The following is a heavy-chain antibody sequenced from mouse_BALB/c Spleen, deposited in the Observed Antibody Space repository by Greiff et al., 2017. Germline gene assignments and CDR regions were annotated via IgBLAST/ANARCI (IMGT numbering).Heavy chain of an antibody. CDR3: ARQGTASYFDV. CDR2: ISNGGGST. J-gene: IGHJ1*01. CDR1: GFTFSSYT. Sequence: EVKLVESGGGLVQPGGSLKLSCAASGFTFSSYTMSWVRQTPEKRLEWVAYISNGGGSTYYPDTVKGRFTISRDNAKNTLYLQMSSLKSEDTAMYYCARQGTASYFDVWGAGTTVTVSS. D-gene: IGHD1-2*01. V-gene: IGHV5-12-2*01.